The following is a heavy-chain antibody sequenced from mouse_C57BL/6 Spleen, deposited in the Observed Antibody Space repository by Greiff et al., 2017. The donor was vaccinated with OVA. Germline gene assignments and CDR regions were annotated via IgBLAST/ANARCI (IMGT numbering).Heavy chain of an antibody. J-gene: IGHJ2*01. Sequence: EVKLQESGPGLVKPSQSLSLTCSVTGYSITSGYYWNWIRQFPGNKLEWMGYISYDGSNNYNPSLKNRISITRDTSKNQFFLKLNSVTTEDTATYYCARAGDGSSYSYFDYWGQGTTLTVSS. CDR3: ARAGDGSSYSYFDY. CDR2: ISYDGSN. V-gene: IGHV3-6*01. CDR1: GYSITSGYY. D-gene: IGHD1-1*01.